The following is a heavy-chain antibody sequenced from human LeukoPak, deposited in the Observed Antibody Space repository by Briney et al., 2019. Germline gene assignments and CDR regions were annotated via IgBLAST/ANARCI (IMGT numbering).Heavy chain of an antibody. V-gene: IGHV3-23*01. D-gene: IGHD5-18*01. Sequence: GGSLRLSCAASGFTFSSYAMSWVRQAPGKGLEWVSAISGSGGSTYYADSVKGRFTIPRDNSKNTLYLQMNSLRAEDTAVYYCAKGYSYGVGYYYYMDVWGKGTTVTVSS. J-gene: IGHJ6*03. CDR3: AKGYSYGVGYYYYMDV. CDR1: GFTFSSYA. CDR2: ISGSGGST.